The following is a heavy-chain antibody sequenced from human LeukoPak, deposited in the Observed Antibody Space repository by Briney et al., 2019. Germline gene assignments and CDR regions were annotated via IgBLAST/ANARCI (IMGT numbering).Heavy chain of an antibody. CDR3: ARGVSARFDP. CDR2: VYYSGST. Sequence: SETLSLTCAVYGGSFSGYCWGWIRQPPGEGLEWIGTVYYSGSTYYNPSLKSRVTILVDTSKNQFSLKLSSVTAADTAVYYCARGVSARFDPWGQGTLVTVSS. V-gene: IGHV4-34*01. CDR1: GGSFSGYC. J-gene: IGHJ5*02.